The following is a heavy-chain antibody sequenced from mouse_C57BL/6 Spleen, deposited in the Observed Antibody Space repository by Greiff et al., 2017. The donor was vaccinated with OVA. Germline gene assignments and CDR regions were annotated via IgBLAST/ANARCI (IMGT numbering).Heavy chain of an antibody. D-gene: IGHD3-2*02. CDR3: AREGELRLRFDY. CDR1: GYTFTSYW. Sequence: QVQLQQPGAELVMPGASVKLSCKASGYTFTSYWMHWVKQRPGQGLEWIGEIDPSDSYTNYNQKFKGKSTLTVDKSSSTDYMPLSSLTAEDSAVYYCAREGELRLRFDYWGQGTTLTVSS. CDR2: IDPSDSYT. J-gene: IGHJ2*01. V-gene: IGHV1-69*01.